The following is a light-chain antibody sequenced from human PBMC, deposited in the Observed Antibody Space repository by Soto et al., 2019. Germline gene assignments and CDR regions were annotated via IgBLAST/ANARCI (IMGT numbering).Light chain of an antibody. CDR1: QSVSSN. V-gene: IGKV3-15*01. J-gene: IGKJ1*01. CDR2: GAS. CDR3: QQYNNWPPWT. Sequence: EIVMTQSPATLSVSPGERATLSCRASQSVSSNLAWYQQKPGQAPRLLIYGASTRATGIPARFSGSGSATEFTLTISSLRSEDFAVYYCQQYNNWPPWTFGRGTKVEIK.